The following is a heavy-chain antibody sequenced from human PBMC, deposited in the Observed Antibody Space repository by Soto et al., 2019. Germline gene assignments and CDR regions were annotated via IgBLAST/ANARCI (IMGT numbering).Heavy chain of an antibody. CDR1: GFTFSSYS. CDR3: ARDVYYYDSSAYWAY. D-gene: IGHD3-22*01. V-gene: IGHV3-21*02. J-gene: IGHJ4*02. CDR2: ITGSSSYI. Sequence: EVQLVESGGGLVKPGGSLRLSCAASGFTFSSYSMNWVRQAPGKGLEWVSSITGSSSYIYYADSVKGRFTISRDNAKNSRYLQMTSLRAEDTAVYYCARDVYYYDSSAYWAYWGQGTLVTVSS.